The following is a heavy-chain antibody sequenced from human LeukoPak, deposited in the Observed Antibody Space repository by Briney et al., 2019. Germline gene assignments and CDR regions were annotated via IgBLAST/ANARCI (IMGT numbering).Heavy chain of an antibody. V-gene: IGHV3-74*01. J-gene: IGHJ4*02. CDR3: AREDRGYNYGYFDS. D-gene: IGHD5-18*01. CDR1: GFTFSSSW. Sequence: GGSLRLSCAASGFTFSSSWMHWVRQAPGKGLMWVSRINSDASTTNYADSVKGRFTVSRDNAKNTLYLQMNSLRAEDTAVYYCAREDRGYNYGYFDSWGQGALVTVSS. CDR2: INSDASTT.